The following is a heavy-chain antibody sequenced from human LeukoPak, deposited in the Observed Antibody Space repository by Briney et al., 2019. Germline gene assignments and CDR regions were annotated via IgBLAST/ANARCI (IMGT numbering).Heavy chain of an antibody. CDR3: ARGRTGAAALDF. J-gene: IGHJ4*02. D-gene: IGHD2-2*01. Sequence: SETLSLTCTVYGGSFSGHYWTWIRQAPGKGLEWIGESTHTGSTNYNPSLKSRVTISVDTSKNQFSLKLTSVSAADTAVYHCARGRTGAAALDFWGPGTLVTVSS. CDR2: STHTGST. V-gene: IGHV4-34*01. CDR1: GGSFSGHY.